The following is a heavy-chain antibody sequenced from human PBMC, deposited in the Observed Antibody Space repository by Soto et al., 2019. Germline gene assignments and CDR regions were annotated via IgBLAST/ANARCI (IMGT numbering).Heavy chain of an antibody. CDR3: ARDESSSMYYFAY. Sequence: EVQLLESGGGLVQPGGFLRLSCAASGFTFSSKSMSWVRQPPGKGLEWVSGISGSGGSTYYADSVKGRFTISRDNSKNTLFLQMNILRVEDTAVYYCARDESSSMYYFAYWGQGTLVTVSS. J-gene: IGHJ4*02. V-gene: IGHV3-23*01. D-gene: IGHD6-13*01. CDR2: ISGSGGST. CDR1: GFTFSSKS.